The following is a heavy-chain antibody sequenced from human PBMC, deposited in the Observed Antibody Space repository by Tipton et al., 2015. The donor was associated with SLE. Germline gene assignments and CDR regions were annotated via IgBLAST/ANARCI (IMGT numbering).Heavy chain of an antibody. Sequence: TLSLTCTVSGCSISSSSYYWGWIRQPPGKGLEWIGSIFYSGSTYYNPSLKSRVTISVDTSKNQFSLKLSSVTAADTAVYYCARDLSMLEGAFDIWGQGTMVTVSS. CDR3: ARDLSMLEGAFDI. CDR2: IFYSGST. CDR1: GCSISSSSYY. V-gene: IGHV4-39*07. D-gene: IGHD2-8*01. J-gene: IGHJ3*02.